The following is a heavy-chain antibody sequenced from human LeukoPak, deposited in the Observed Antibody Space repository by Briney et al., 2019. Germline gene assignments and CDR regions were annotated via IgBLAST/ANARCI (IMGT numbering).Heavy chain of an antibody. CDR3: ARGSITIFGVVNLYAPEDY. CDR1: GGSISSGSYY. D-gene: IGHD3-3*01. CDR2: IYHSGST. Sequence: PSETLSLTCTVSGGSISSGSYYWSWIRQPPGKGLEWIGYIYHSGSTYYNPSLKSRVTISVDRSKNQFSLKLSSVTAADTAVYYCARGSITIFGVVNLYAPEDYWGQGTLVTVSS. V-gene: IGHV4-30-2*01. J-gene: IGHJ4*02.